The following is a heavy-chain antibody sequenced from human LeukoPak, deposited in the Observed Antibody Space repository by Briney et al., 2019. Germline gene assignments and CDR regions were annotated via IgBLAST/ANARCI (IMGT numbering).Heavy chain of an antibody. Sequence: SETLSLTCTVSGGSITSYYWSWIRLPPGKGLEWIGYIYYTGSANYNPSLRSRVAISVDTSKMQFSLKLTSVTAADAAVYYCARSSVGTFDYWGQGTLVTFSS. D-gene: IGHD5/OR15-5a*01. CDR2: IYYTGSA. CDR3: ARSSVGTFDY. J-gene: IGHJ4*02. V-gene: IGHV4-59*01. CDR1: GGSITSYY.